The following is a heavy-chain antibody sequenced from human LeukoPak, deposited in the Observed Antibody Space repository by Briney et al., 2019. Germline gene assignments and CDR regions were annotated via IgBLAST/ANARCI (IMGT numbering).Heavy chain of an antibody. J-gene: IGHJ5*02. Sequence: PSETLSLTCTVSGGSISSSSYYWGWVRQPPGKGLEWIGSIYYSGSTYYNPSLKSRVTISVDTSKNQFSLKLSSVTAVDTAVYYCARHLVLFWFDPWGQGTLVTVSS. CDR3: ARHLVLFWFDP. V-gene: IGHV4-39*01. D-gene: IGHD3-10*02. CDR2: IYYSGST. CDR1: GGSISSSSYY.